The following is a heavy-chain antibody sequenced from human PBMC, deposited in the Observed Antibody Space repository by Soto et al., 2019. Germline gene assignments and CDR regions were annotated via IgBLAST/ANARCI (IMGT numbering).Heavy chain of an antibody. CDR1: GYIFTDFG. V-gene: IGHV1-3*01. CDR2: IISANDKT. Sequence: ASVKVSCKASGYIFTDFGIHWVRQAPGQRLEWLGWIISANDKTLYSQKFQGRIAITRDTSANTAYMDLYSLRSEESAVYYCARGRRSCTGNNCYTDFDFWGQGSLVTVSS. J-gene: IGHJ4*02. D-gene: IGHD2-2*02. CDR3: ARGRRSCTGNNCYTDFDF.